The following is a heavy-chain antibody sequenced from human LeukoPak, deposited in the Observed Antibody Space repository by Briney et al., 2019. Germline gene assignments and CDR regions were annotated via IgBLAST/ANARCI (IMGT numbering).Heavy chain of an antibody. CDR1: GYTFTGYY. Sequence: ASVKVSCKASGYTFTGYYMHWVRQAPGQGLEWMGWINPNSGGTNYAQKFQGWVTMTRDTSISTAYMELSRLRSDDTAVYYCAREVYDFWSGYPAYGMDVWGQGTTVTVSS. J-gene: IGHJ6*02. V-gene: IGHV1-2*04. D-gene: IGHD3-3*01. CDR3: AREVYDFWSGYPAYGMDV. CDR2: INPNSGGT.